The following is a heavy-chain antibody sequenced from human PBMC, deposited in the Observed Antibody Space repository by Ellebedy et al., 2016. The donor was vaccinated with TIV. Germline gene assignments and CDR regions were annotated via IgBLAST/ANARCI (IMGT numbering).Heavy chain of an antibody. J-gene: IGHJ3*02. V-gene: IGHV3-33*08. CDR2: IWYDGSNK. CDR3: AGGSGFLFDI. D-gene: IGHD3-22*01. CDR1: GFTFTSYG. Sequence: GESLKISCAASGFTFTSYGMHWVRQAPGKGLEWVAVIWYDGSNKYYADSVKGRFTVSRDNTKNSLYLQMNSLRAEDTALYYCAGGSGFLFDIWGQGTMVTVSS.